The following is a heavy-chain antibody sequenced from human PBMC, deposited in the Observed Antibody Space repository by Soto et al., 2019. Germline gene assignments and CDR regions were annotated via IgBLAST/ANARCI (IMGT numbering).Heavy chain of an antibody. J-gene: IGHJ3*02. CDR1: VGSFSGYA. CDR2: INHRGSA. D-gene: IGHD3-9*01. Sequence: SETLSLTCAVYVGSFSGYAWSWIRQPPGKGLEWIGEINHRGSANYNPSLKSRVTISVDTSKNQFSLKLSSVTAADTAVYYCARGPYYDILTGYSDAFDIWGQGTMVTVSS. CDR3: ARGPYYDILTGYSDAFDI. V-gene: IGHV4-34*01.